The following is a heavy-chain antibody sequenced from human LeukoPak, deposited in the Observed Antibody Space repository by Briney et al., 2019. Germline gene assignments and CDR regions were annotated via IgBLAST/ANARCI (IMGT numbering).Heavy chain of an antibody. CDR1: GFTVSSNY. J-gene: IGHJ4*02. CDR2: ISYDGSNK. D-gene: IGHD3/OR15-3a*01. Sequence: GGSLRLSCAASGFTVSSNYMSWVRQAPGKGLEWVAVISYDGSNKYYADSVKGRFTISRDNSKNTLYLQMNSLRAEDTAVYYCAKSVDWSVDYWGQGTLVTVSS. V-gene: IGHV3-30*18. CDR3: AKSVDWSVDY.